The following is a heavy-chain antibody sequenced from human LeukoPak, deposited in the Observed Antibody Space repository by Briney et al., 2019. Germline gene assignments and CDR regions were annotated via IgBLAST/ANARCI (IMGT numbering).Heavy chain of an antibody. CDR2: INWNGGST. D-gene: IGHD3-22*01. CDR3: ARDYDSSGYSDAFDI. V-gene: IGHV3-20*04. Sequence: GGSLRLSCAASGFTFDDYGMSWVRPAPGKGLEWVSGINWNGGSTGYADSVKGRFTISRDNAKDSLYLLMNSLRAEDTALYYCARDYDSSGYSDAFDIWGQGTMVTVSS. J-gene: IGHJ3*02. CDR1: GFTFDDYG.